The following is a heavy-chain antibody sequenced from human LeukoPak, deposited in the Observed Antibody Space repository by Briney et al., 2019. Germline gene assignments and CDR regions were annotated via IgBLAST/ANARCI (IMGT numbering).Heavy chain of an antibody. J-gene: IGHJ4*02. CDR1: GYTLTELS. D-gene: IGHD3-22*01. CDR2: FDPEDGET. CDR3: ATWARGIVVVALDY. V-gene: IGHV1-24*01. Sequence: ASVKVSCKVSGYTLTELSMHWVRQAPGKGLEWMGGFDPEDGETIYAQKFQGRVTMTEDASTDTAYMELSSLRSEDTAVYYCATWARGIVVVALDYWGQGTLVTVSS.